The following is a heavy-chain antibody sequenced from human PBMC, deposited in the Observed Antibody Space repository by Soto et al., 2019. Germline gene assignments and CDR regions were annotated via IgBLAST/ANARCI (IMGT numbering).Heavy chain of an antibody. CDR3: AKDRSASDYTPSDFDY. D-gene: IGHD1-26*01. V-gene: IGHV3-23*01. CDR1: GVTVSSNY. J-gene: IGHJ4*02. Sequence: GGSLRLCCAASGVTVSSNYMTWVRQAPGKGLEWISTINTNSGGTNNADSVKGRFTISRDNSKNTLYLQMSSLRAEDTAVYYCAKDRSASDYTPSDFDYWGQGALVTVSS. CDR2: INTNSGGT.